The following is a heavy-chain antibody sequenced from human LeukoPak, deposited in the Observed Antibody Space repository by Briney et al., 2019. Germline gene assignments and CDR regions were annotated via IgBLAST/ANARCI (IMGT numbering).Heavy chain of an antibody. Sequence: SETLSLTCTVSGGSISSYYWSWIRQPPGKGLEWIGSIYYSGSTYYNPSLKSRVTISVDTSKNQFSLKLSSVTAADTAVYYCARHLNSRWIQLWLDYFDYWGQGTLVTVSS. J-gene: IGHJ4*02. CDR2: IYYSGST. CDR3: ARHLNSRWIQLWLDYFDY. CDR1: GGSISSYY. D-gene: IGHD5-18*01. V-gene: IGHV4-59*05.